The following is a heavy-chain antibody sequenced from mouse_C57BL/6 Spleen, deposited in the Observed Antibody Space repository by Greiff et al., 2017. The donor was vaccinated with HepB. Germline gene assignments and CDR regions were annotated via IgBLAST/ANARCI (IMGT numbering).Heavy chain of an antibody. V-gene: IGHV1-69*01. CDR3: AREAIPRQPYFDV. D-gene: IGHD6-1*01. J-gene: IGHJ1*03. Sequence: QVQLQQPGAELVMPGASVKLSCKASGYTFTSYWMHWVKQRPGQGLEWIGEIDPSDSYTNYNQKFKGKSTLTVDKSSSTAYMQLSSLTSEDSAVYYCAREAIPRQPYFDVWGTGTTVTVSS. CDR1: GYTFTSYW. CDR2: IDPSDSYT.